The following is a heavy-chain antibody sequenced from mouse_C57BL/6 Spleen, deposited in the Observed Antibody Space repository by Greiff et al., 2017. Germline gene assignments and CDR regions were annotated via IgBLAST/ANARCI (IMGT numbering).Heavy chain of an antibody. D-gene: IGHD2-14*01. CDR2: IDPSGSYT. Sequence: QVQLQQPGAELVKPGASVKLSCKASGYTFTSYWMQWVKQRPGQGLEWIGEIDPSGSYTNYNQKFKGKATLTAETSSSTAYMQLSSLTSEDSSVYYCARKNLLKDFDAMDYWGQGTSVTVSS. V-gene: IGHV1-50*01. J-gene: IGHJ4*01. CDR1: GYTFTSYW. CDR3: ARKNLLKDFDAMDY.